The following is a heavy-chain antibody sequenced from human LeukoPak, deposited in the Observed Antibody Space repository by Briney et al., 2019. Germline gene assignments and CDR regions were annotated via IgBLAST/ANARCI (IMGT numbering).Heavy chain of an antibody. D-gene: IGHD3-10*01. CDR2: IYHSGST. J-gene: IGHJ5*02. V-gene: IGHV4-38-2*02. CDR3: ARDGLLLWFGELLSKVNWFDP. CDR1: GYSISSGYY. Sequence: SETLSLTCAVSGYSISSGYYWGWIRQPPGKGLEGIGSIYHSGSTYYNPSLKSRATISVDTSKNQFSLKLSSVTAADTAVYYCARDGLLLWFGELLSKVNWFDPWGQGTLVTVSS.